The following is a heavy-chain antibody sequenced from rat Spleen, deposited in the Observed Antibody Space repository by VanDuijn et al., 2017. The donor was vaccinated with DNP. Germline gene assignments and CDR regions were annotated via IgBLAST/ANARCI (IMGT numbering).Heavy chain of an antibody. CDR2: ISTSGAVT. J-gene: IGHJ4*01. D-gene: IGHD4-3*01. CDR3: ARRFRDTRAMDA. CDR1: GFTFSNFP. Sequence: EVQLVESGGGLVQPGRSMKLSCTASGFTFSNFPMAWVRQAPTKGLEGVAAISTSGAVTYYRDSVKGRFTISRDNAKNTLYLQLNSLGSEDTATYYCARRFRDTRAMDAWGQGTSVTVSS. V-gene: IGHV5-46*01.